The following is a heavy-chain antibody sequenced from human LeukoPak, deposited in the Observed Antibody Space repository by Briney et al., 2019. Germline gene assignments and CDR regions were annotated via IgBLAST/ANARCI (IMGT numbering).Heavy chain of an antibody. J-gene: IGHJ4*02. CDR3: AKAQRDTAMVQGDFDY. V-gene: IGHV3-23*01. CDR2: VSARGST. Sequence: PGGSLRLSCAASGFTFSNYGMSWVRQAPGKGLDWVSAVSARGSTNYADSVTGRFTISRDNSKNTLYLQMNSLRAEDTAVYYCAKAQRDTAMVQGDFDYWGQGTLVTVSS. CDR1: GFTFSNYG. D-gene: IGHD5-18*01.